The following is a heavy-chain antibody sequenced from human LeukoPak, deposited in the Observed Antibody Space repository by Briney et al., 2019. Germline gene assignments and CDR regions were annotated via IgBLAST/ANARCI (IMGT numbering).Heavy chain of an antibody. CDR1: GXTFSNYG. J-gene: IGHJ3*02. D-gene: IGHD3-22*01. CDR2: IWFDGIRK. V-gene: IGHV3-33*01. CDR3: ARDLEDSSPFGAFDM. Sequence: PGGSLRLSWAASGXTFSNYGVHWVRQVPGKGLEWVAAIWFDGIRKYYADSVKGRLTISRDNSKNTLYLQMNSLRAEDTAVYYCARDLEDSSPFGAFDMWGQGTMVTVSS.